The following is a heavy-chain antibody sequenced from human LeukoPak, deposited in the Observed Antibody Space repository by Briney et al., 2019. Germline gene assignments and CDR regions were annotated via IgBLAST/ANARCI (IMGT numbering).Heavy chain of an antibody. D-gene: IGHD6-6*01. CDR1: GFTFDDYA. V-gene: IGHV3-9*01. CDR3: AKDIARDVSSSLDY. Sequence: PGRSLRLSCAASGFTFDDYAMHWVRHAPGTGLEWVSGISWSSGSIGYADSVKGRFTISRDNAKNSLYLQMNSLRAEDTALYYCAKDIARDVSSSLDYWGQGTLVTVSS. J-gene: IGHJ4*02. CDR2: ISWSSGSI.